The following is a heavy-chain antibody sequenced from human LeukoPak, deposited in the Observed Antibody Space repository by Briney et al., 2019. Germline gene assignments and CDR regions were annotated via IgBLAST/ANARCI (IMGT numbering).Heavy chain of an antibody. CDR2: ISTSSSYT. CDR3: ARGHYGLDV. V-gene: IGHV3-11*05. Sequence: PGGSLRLSCAASGFTFSDHYMSWIRQAPGKGLEWVSYISTSSSYTNYADSVKGRFTISRDNAKNSLYLLMNSLRADDTAVYYCARGHYGLDVWGQGTTVTASS. J-gene: IGHJ6*02. CDR1: GFTFSDHY.